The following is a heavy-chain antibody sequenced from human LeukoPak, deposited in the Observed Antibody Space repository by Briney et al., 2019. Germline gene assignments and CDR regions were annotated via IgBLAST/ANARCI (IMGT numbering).Heavy chain of an antibody. D-gene: IGHD6-13*01. CDR2: IYTSGST. CDR3: ARHYSSSRWFFDY. V-gene: IGHV4-39*01. J-gene: IGHJ4*02. Sequence: SETLSLTCTVSGGSISSSSYYWAWIRQPPGKGLEWIGSIYTSGSTYYNPSLESRVTISVDTSKNRFSLKLSSVTAADTAVYSCARHYSSSRWFFDYLGQGTLVTVSS. CDR1: GGSISSSSYY.